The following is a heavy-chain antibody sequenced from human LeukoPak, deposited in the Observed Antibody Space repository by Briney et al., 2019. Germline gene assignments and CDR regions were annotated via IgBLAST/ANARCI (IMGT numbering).Heavy chain of an antibody. CDR3: ARLSRGYSYGGFDY. V-gene: IGHV3-30*04. CDR2: ISYDGSNK. Sequence: PGRSLRLSCAASGFTFSSYAMHWVRQAPGKGLEWVAVISYDGSNKYYADSVKGRFTISRDNSKNTLCLQMNSLRAEDTAVYYCARLSRGYSYGGFDYWGQGTLVTVSS. D-gene: IGHD5-18*01. CDR1: GFTFSSYA. J-gene: IGHJ4*02.